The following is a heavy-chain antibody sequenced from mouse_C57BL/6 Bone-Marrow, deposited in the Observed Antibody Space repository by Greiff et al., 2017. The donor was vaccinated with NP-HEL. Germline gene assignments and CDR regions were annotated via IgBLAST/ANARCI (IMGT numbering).Heavy chain of an antibody. Sequence: VQLQEPGPELVKPGASVKISCKASGYAFSSSWMNWVKQRPGQGLEWIGRIYPGDGDTNYNGKFKGKATLTADKSSSTAYMQLSSLTSEDSAVYFCARGPYAIDYWGQGTSATVSA. CDR3: ARGPYAIDY. J-gene: IGHJ4*01. V-gene: IGHV1-82*01. CDR1: GYAFSSSW. CDR2: IYPGDGDT.